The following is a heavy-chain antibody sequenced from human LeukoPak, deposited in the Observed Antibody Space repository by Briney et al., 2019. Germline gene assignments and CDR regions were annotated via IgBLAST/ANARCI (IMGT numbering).Heavy chain of an antibody. CDR2: IRYDGSNK. CDR1: GFTFSNAW. J-gene: IGHJ4*02. V-gene: IGHV3-30*02. CDR3: AKDFSVYYYDSRVLDY. D-gene: IGHD3-22*01. Sequence: GGSLRLSCAASGFTFSNAWMSWVRQAPGKGLEWVAFIRYDGSNKYYADSVKGRFTISRDNSKNTLYLQMNRLRAEDTAVYYCAKDFSVYYYDSRVLDYWGQGTLVTVSS.